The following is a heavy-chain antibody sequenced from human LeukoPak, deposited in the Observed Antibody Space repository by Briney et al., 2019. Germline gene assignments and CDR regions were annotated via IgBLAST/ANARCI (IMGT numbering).Heavy chain of an antibody. J-gene: IGHJ4*02. D-gene: IGHD5-24*01. V-gene: IGHV4-39*01. CDR3: VRHISTNTGYFDS. Sequence: SETLSLTCTVSGGSINSHSYYWGWIRQPPGKGLEWIGSVYYGGTSYSNPSLKSRAAVFVDTSRDQFSLDLSFVTAADTALYYCVRHISTNTGYFDSCGPGILVSVSS. CDR2: VYYGGTS. CDR1: GGSINSHSYY.